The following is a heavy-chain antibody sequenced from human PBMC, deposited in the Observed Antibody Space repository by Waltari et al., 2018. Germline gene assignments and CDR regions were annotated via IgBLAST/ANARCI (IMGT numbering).Heavy chain of an antibody. D-gene: IGHD2-8*02. CDR3: ARGYNTGWYNS. V-gene: IGHV4-38-2*02. CDR2: ISYNGNT. Sequence: QVQLQESDPGLVQPSETLSLTRTVAGYSISNGYYWGWIRLPPGRGLVWIATISYNGNTYYNPSLTSRVSITVDTSKNQFSLKLTSVTAADTAIYYCARGYNTGWYNSWGHGTLVTVSS. CDR1: GYSISNGYY. J-gene: IGHJ5*01.